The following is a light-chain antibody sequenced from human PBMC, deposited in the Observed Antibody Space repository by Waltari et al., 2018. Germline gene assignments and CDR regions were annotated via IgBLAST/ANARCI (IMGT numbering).Light chain of an antibody. Sequence: AIQMTQSPSSLSASVGDRVIITCRASQGIRNDLDWYQQKPGKAPKLLIYAASSLQSGVPSRFSGSGSGTDFTLTISSLQPEDFATDYCLQDYNYPLTFGGGTKVEI. CDR1: QGIRND. CDR2: AAS. V-gene: IGKV1-6*01. J-gene: IGKJ4*01. CDR3: LQDYNYPLT.